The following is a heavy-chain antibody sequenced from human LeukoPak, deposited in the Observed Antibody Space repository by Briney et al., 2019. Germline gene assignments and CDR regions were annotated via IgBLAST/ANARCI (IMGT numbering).Heavy chain of an antibody. V-gene: IGHV4-34*01. J-gene: IGHJ4*02. CDR2: INHSGST. CDR1: GGSFSGYY. Sequence: SETLSLTCAVYGGSFSGYYWSWIRQPPGEGLEWIGEINHSGSTNYNPSLKSRVTISVDTSKNQFSLKLSSVTAADTAVYYCARGGYGSGSYSPFDYWGQGTLVTVSS. CDR3: ARGGYGSGSYSPFDY. D-gene: IGHD3-10*01.